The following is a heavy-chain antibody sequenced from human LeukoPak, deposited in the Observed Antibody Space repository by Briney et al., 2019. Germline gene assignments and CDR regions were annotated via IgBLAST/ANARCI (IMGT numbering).Heavy chain of an antibody. D-gene: IGHD3-22*01. Sequence: GGSLRLSCAASGFTFSSYAMHWVRQAPGKGLEWVAVIWYDGSNKYYADSVKGRFTISRDNSKNTLYLQMNSLRAEDTAVYYCARDAGVYYYDSSGYFDYWGQGTLVTVSS. CDR1: GFTFSSYA. CDR2: IWYDGSNK. V-gene: IGHV3-30*07. CDR3: ARDAGVYYYDSSGYFDY. J-gene: IGHJ4*02.